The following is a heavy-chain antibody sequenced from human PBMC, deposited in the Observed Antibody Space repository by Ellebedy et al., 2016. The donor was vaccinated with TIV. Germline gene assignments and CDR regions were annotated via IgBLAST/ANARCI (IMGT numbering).Heavy chain of an antibody. J-gene: IGHJ4*02. D-gene: IGHD5-18*01. CDR2: INHSGST. CDR3: ARSTSMEVFDY. Sequence: SQTLSLTCGVYGVSFSGYYWSWIRQPPGKGLEWIGEINHSGSTNYNPSLKSRVTISVDTSKNQFSLKLSSVTAADTAVYYCARSTSMEVFDYWGQGILVTVSS. V-gene: IGHV4-34*01. CDR1: GVSFSGYY.